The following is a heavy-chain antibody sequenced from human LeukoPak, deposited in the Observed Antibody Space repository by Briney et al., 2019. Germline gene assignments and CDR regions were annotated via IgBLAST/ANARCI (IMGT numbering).Heavy chain of an antibody. Sequence: SETLSLTCAVSGGSFSGYYWSWIRQPPGKGLEWIGEINHSGSTNYNPSLKSRVTISVDTFKNQFSLKLSSVTAADTAVYYCARVSWASDYVWGSYRNWFDPWGQGTLVTVSS. CDR2: INHSGST. J-gene: IGHJ5*02. CDR1: GGSFSGYY. CDR3: ARVSWASDYVWGSYRNWFDP. D-gene: IGHD3-16*01. V-gene: IGHV4-34*01.